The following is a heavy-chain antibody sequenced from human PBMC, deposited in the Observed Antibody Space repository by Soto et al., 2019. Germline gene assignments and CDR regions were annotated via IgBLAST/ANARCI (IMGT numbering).Heavy chain of an antibody. J-gene: IGHJ4*02. D-gene: IGHD2-21*01. CDR1: GFTFSTYS. V-gene: IGHV3-9*01. CDR3: VKAGVRDLIVEVPVYFDI. Sequence: GGSLRLSCADSGFTFSTYSMNWVRQAPGKGLEWVSCISWNSGNIGYADSVKGRFSISRDNAKKSLYLQMNSLRPDDTAFYFCVKAGVRDLIVEVPVYFDIWGLGTLVTVSS. CDR2: ISWNSGNI.